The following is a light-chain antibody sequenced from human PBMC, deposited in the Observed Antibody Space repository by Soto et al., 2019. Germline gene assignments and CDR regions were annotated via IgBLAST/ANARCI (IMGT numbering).Light chain of an antibody. CDR2: DAS. CDR3: QQRKQWPLT. V-gene: IGKV3-11*01. CDR1: QSVDSY. J-gene: IGKJ4*01. Sequence: EIVLTQSPATLYSSPGERATLSCRASQSVDSYLAWYQQKPGQAPRLLIYDASNRATGIPARFSGSGSGTDFTLTISSLEPEDFAVYYCQQRKQWPLTFGGGAKVEIK.